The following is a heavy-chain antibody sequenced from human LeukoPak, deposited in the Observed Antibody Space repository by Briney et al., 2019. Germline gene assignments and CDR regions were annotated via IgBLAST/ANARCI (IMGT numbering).Heavy chain of an antibody. CDR1: GYTFTGYY. CDR3: ARVGASYYYDSSGYYSFDY. CDR2: INPNSGGT. V-gene: IGHV1-2*04. Sequence: GAPVKVSCKASGYTFTGYYMHWVRQAPGQGLEWMGWINPNSGGTNYAQKFRGWVTMTRDTSISTAYMELSRLRSDDTAVYYCARVGASYYYDSSGYYSFDYWGQGTLVTVSS. D-gene: IGHD3-22*01. J-gene: IGHJ4*02.